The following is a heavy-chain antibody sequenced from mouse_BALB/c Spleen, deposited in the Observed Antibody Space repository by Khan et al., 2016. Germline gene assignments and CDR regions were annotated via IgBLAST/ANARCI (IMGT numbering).Heavy chain of an antibody. CDR1: GYSITSGYS. D-gene: IGHD2-4*01. Sequence: EVQLQESGPDLVKPSQSLSLTCTVTGYSITSGYSWHWIRQFPGNKLEWMGYIHYSGTTNYNPSLKSRISVTRDTSKNQFFLQLNSVTTEDTATYYCASYDYEDRLFAYGGGATLATASA. V-gene: IGHV3-1*02. CDR2: IHYSGTT. CDR3: ASYDYEDRLFAY. J-gene: IGHJ3*01.